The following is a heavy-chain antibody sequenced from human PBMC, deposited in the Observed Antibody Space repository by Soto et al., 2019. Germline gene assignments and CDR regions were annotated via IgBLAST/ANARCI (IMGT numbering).Heavy chain of an antibody. Sequence: PGGSLRLSCAASGFTLRGYAMDWVRQAPGKGLEYVSGISSNGVGTYYANSVQGRFTISRDNSKNTVYLQMGSLRPEDMAVYYCARRARPDFYYMDVWGKRTTVTGSS. J-gene: IGHJ6*03. CDR3: ARRARPDFYYMDV. CDR2: ISSNGVGT. CDR1: GFTLRGYA. V-gene: IGHV3-64*01. D-gene: IGHD6-6*01.